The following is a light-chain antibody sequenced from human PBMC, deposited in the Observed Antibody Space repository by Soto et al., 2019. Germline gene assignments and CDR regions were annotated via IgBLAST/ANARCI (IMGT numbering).Light chain of an antibody. Sequence: QLVLTQPRSVSGSPGQSVTISCTGTSSDVGGYNYVSWYQQHPGKAPKLMIYDVSKRPSGVPDRFSGSKSGNTASLTISGLQAEDEAAYYCCSYAGSYSYVFGTGTKLTVL. CDR2: DVS. CDR3: CSYAGSYSYV. V-gene: IGLV2-11*01. J-gene: IGLJ1*01. CDR1: SSDVGGYNY.